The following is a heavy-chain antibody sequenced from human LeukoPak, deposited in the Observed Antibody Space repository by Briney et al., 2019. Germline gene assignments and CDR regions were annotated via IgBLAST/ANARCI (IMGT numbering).Heavy chain of an antibody. D-gene: IGHD3-3*01. J-gene: IGHJ4*02. CDR3: ARAQLRFLRGPSYRCLDY. CDR1: GFTFSSYA. Sequence: GGSLRLSCAASGFTFSSYAMHWVRQAPGKGLEWVAVISYDGSNKYYADSVKGRFTISRDNSKNTLYLQMNSLRAEDTAVYYCARAQLRFLRGPSYRCLDYWGQGTLVTVSS. V-gene: IGHV3-30*04. CDR2: ISYDGSNK.